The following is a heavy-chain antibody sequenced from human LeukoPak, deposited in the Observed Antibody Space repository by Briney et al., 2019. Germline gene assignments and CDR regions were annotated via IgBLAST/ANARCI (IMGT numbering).Heavy chain of an antibody. V-gene: IGHV3-7*01. CDR1: GFTFSSYA. CDR2: IKQDGSEK. Sequence: QTGGSLRLSCAASGFTFSSYAMSWVRQAPGKGLEWVANIKQDGSEKYYVDSVKGRFTISRDNAKNSLYLQMNSLRAEDTAVYYCARDQVGAAFGGSDYWGQGTLVTVSS. D-gene: IGHD1-26*01. J-gene: IGHJ4*02. CDR3: ARDQVGAAFGGSDY.